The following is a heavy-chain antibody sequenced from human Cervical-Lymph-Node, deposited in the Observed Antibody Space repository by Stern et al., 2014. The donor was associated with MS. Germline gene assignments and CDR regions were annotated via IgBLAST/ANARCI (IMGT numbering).Heavy chain of an antibody. Sequence: VHLVESGGGVVQPGRSLRLSCAASGFTFSSYAMHWVRQAPGKGLEWVAVISYDGSNKYYADSVKGRFPISRDNSKNTLYLQMNSLRAEDTAVYYCARDRYNWNDFNWFDPWGQGTLVTVSS. D-gene: IGHD1-1*01. J-gene: IGHJ5*02. CDR3: ARDRYNWNDFNWFDP. CDR1: GFTFSSYA. CDR2: ISYDGSNK. V-gene: IGHV3-30*01.